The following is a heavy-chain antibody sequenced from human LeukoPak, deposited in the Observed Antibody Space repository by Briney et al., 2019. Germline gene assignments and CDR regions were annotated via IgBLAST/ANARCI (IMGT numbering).Heavy chain of an antibody. Sequence: ASVKVSCKASGYTFTGYYMHWVRQAPGQGLEWMGWINPNSGGTNYAQKFQGRVTMTRDTSISTAYMELSRLRSDDTAVYYCARVGCFSFEGYDSSGFEAFDIWGQGTMVTVSS. D-gene: IGHD3-22*01. V-gene: IGHV1-2*02. J-gene: IGHJ3*02. CDR2: INPNSGGT. CDR1: GYTFTGYY. CDR3: ARVGCFSFEGYDSSGFEAFDI.